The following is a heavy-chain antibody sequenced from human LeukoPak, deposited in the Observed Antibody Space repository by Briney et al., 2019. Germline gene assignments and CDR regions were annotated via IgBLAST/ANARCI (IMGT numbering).Heavy chain of an antibody. D-gene: IGHD3-10*01. CDR1: GYTFTIYG. CDR2: ISAYNGNT. V-gene: IGHV1-18*01. Sequence: ASVKVSCKASGYTFTIYGLSWVRQAPGQGLEWMGWISAYNGNTKYTQKLQGRVTMTTDTATSTAYMELRSLRSDDTAVYYCVRGGNRRTTYYYGSGSDYWGQGTLVTVSS. J-gene: IGHJ4*02. CDR3: VRGGNRRTTYYYGSGSDY.